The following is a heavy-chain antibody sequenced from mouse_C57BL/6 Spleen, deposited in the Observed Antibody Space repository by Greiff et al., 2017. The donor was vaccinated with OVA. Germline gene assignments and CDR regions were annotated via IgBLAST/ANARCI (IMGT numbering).Heavy chain of an antibody. V-gene: IGHV1-61*01. J-gene: IGHJ2*01. Sequence: VQLQQPGAELVRPGSSVKLSCKASGYTFTSYWMEWVKQRPGQGLEWIGNIYPSDSETHYNQKFKDKATLTVDKSSSTAYMQLSSLTSEDSAVYYCARKGDYYGSSFDYWGQGTTLTVSS. D-gene: IGHD1-1*01. CDR1: GYTFTSYW. CDR2: IYPSDSET. CDR3: ARKGDYYGSSFDY.